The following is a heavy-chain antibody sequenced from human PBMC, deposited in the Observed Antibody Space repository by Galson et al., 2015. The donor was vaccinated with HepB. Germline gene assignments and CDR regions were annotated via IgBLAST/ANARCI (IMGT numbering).Heavy chain of an antibody. CDR1: GFTFSTYA. D-gene: IGHD1-14*01. Sequence: SLRLSCAASGFTFSTYAMSWVRQAPGKGLEWVAFIRYDGSNKYYADSVKGRFTISRDNSKNTLYLQMNSLRAEDTAVYYCAIPNRQDYWGQGTLVTVSS. V-gene: IGHV3-30*02. CDR2: IRYDGSNK. J-gene: IGHJ4*02. CDR3: AIPNRQDY.